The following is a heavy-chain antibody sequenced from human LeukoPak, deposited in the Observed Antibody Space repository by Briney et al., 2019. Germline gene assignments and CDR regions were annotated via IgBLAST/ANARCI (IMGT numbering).Heavy chain of an antibody. Sequence: PSETLSLTCTVSGGSISSSSYYWGWIRQPPGKGLEWIGSIYSSGSTYYNPSLKSRVTISVDTSKNQFSLELSSVTAADTAVYYWARQEPYYYGSGSFDYWGQGTLVTVSS. CDR3: ARQEPYYYGSGSFDY. CDR2: IYSSGST. J-gene: IGHJ4*02. V-gene: IGHV4-39*01. D-gene: IGHD3-10*01. CDR1: GGSISSSSYY.